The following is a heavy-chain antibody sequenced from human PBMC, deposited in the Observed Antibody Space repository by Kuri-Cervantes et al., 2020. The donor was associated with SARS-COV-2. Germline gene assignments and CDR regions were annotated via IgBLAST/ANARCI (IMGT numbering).Heavy chain of an antibody. J-gene: IGHJ3*02. CDR2: INAGNGNT. Sequence: ASVKVSCKASEYTFTSYAMHWVRQAPGQRLEWMGWINAGNGNTKYSQKFQGRVTITRDTSASTAYMELSSLRSEDTAVYYCARGAHCGGDCSSAFDIWGQGTMVTVSS. V-gene: IGHV1-3*01. CDR3: ARGAHCGGDCSSAFDI. CDR1: EYTFTSYA. D-gene: IGHD2-21*01.